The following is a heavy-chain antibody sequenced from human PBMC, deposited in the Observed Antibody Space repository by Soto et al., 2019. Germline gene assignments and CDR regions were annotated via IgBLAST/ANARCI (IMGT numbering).Heavy chain of an antibody. V-gene: IGHV3-11*06. CDR2: ISYGSSYT. D-gene: IGHD3-22*01. Sequence: QVQLVESGGGLVKPGGTLRLSCTGSGFTFSDYYMTWIRQAPGEGLEWVSYISYGSSYTKYADSVKGRFTISRDNAKNSLFLQMNNLRTEDTAIYYCAGDPNSSSSWWLDPWGRRALVTVSS. CDR3: AGDPNSSSSWWLDP. J-gene: IGHJ5*02. CDR1: GFTFSDYY.